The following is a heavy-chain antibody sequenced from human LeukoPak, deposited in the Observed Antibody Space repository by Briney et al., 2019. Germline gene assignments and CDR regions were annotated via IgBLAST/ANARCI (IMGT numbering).Heavy chain of an antibody. V-gene: IGHV4-4*07. Sequence: PSETLSLTCTVSGGSISSYYWSWIRQPPGKGLEWIGGIYTSGSTNYNPSLKSRVTMSVDTSKNQFSLKLSSVTAADTAVYYCARDVDTAMAENWFDPWGQGTLVTVSS. CDR3: ARDVDTAMAENWFDP. J-gene: IGHJ5*02. D-gene: IGHD5-18*01. CDR2: IYTSGST. CDR1: GGSISSYY.